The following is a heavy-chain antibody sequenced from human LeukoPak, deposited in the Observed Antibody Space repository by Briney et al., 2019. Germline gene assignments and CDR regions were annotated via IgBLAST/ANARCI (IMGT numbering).Heavy chain of an antibody. J-gene: IGHJ6*03. CDR3: ARITDYYYYMDV. D-gene: IGHD3-16*01. CDR1: GFTFSSYS. V-gene: IGHV3-21*01. CDR2: ISSSSSYI. Sequence: GGSLRLSCAASGFTFSSYSMNWVRQAPGRGLEWVSSISSSSSYIYYADSVKGRFTISRDNAKNSLYLQMNSLRAEDTAVYYCARITDYYYYMDVWGKGTTVTVSS.